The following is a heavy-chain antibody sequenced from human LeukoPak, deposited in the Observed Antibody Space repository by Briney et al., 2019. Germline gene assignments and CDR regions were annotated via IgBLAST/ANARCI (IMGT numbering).Heavy chain of an antibody. Sequence: GASVKVSCKASGYTFTGYYMHWVRQAPGQGFEWMGWINPNSGGTNYAQKFQGRVTMTRDTSTSTVYMELSSLRSEDTAVYYCARPRIFGSIFDYWGQGTLVTVSS. J-gene: IGHJ4*02. D-gene: IGHD3-3*01. CDR2: INPNSGGT. CDR3: ARPRIFGSIFDY. V-gene: IGHV1-2*02. CDR1: GYTFTGYY.